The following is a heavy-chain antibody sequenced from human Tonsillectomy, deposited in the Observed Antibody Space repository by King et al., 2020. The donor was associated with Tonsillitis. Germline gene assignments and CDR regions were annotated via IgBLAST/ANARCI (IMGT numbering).Heavy chain of an antibody. D-gene: IGHD4-17*01. V-gene: IGHV3-30*04. Sequence: VQLVESGGGVVQPGRSLRLSCAASGFTFSSYAMHWVRQAPGKGLEGVAVISYDGSNKYYADSVKGRFTISRDNSKNTLYLQMNSLRAEDTAVYYCARGGYGDFRFDYWGQGTLVTVSS. CDR3: ARGGYGDFRFDY. CDR1: GFTFSSYA. J-gene: IGHJ4*02. CDR2: ISYDGSNK.